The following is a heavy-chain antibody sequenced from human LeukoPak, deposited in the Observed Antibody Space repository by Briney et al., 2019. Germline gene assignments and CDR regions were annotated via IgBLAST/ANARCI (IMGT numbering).Heavy chain of an antibody. Sequence: GGSLRLSCTASGFTFDNYAMSWFRQAPGKGLEWVGFIRSKIYGGTTEYAASVKGRFTISRDDSKSIVYLQMTSLKSEDTAVYYCVRYSGDADYWGQGTLVTVSS. CDR3: VRYSGDADY. J-gene: IGHJ4*02. V-gene: IGHV3-49*03. CDR1: GFTFDNYA. CDR2: IRSKIYGGTT. D-gene: IGHD5-12*01.